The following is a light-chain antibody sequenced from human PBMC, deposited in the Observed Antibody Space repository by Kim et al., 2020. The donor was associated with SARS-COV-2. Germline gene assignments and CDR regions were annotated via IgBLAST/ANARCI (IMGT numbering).Light chain of an antibody. V-gene: IGKV1-5*01. Sequence: ASVGDSFTITCRASQSISSWLAWYQQKPGKAPKLLIYDASSLESGVPSRFSGSGSGTEFTLTISSLQPDDFATYYCQQYNSYPYSFGQGTKVDIK. CDR1: QSISSW. CDR2: DAS. J-gene: IGKJ1*01. CDR3: QQYNSYPYS.